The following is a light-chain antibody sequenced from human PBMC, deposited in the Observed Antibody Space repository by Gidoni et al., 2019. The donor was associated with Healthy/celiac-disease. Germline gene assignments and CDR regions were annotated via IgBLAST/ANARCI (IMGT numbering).Light chain of an antibody. CDR2: AAS. CDR3: QQSYSTPMYT. CDR1: QGISSY. J-gene: IGKJ2*01. V-gene: IGKV1-39*01. Sequence: DIQMTQSPSSLSASVGDRVTITCRASQGISSYLNWYQQKPGKAPKLLIYAASSLQSGVPSRFSGSGSGTDFTLTISSLQPEDFATYYCQQSYSTPMYTFXQXTKLEIK.